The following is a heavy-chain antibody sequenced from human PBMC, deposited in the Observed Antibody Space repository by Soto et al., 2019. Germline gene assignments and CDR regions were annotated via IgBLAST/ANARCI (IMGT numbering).Heavy chain of an antibody. J-gene: IGHJ4*02. CDR2: IIPILGIA. V-gene: IGHV1-69*04. Sequence: SVKVSCKASGGTFSSYTISWVRQAPGQGLEWMGRIIPILGIANYAQKFQGRVTITADKSTSTAYMELSSLRSEDTAVYYCARDGGSGSFDYWCQGTLVTVSS. CDR3: ARDGGSGSFDY. CDR1: GGTFSSYT. D-gene: IGHD3-10*01.